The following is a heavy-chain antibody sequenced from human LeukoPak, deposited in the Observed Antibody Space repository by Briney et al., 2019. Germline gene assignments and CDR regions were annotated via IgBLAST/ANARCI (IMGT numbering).Heavy chain of an antibody. D-gene: IGHD2-2*01. Sequence: PGGSLRLSCAASGFTFSSYWMHWVRQAPGKGLVWVSRINSDGSVTTYADSVKGRFTISRDDAENTLYLHMNSLRAEDTAVYYCARGLQALPAAVADYWGQGTLVTVSS. J-gene: IGHJ4*02. CDR3: ARGLQALPAAVADY. CDR2: INSDGSVT. CDR1: GFTFSSYW. V-gene: IGHV3-74*01.